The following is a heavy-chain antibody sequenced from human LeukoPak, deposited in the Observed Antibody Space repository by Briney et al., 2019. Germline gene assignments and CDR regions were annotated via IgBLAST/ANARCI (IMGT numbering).Heavy chain of an antibody. CDR3: ARACGGASCYDTPDFDC. V-gene: IGHV3-48*01. Sequence: GGALRLSCVASVYSFTTYDMNWVRESPGKGLEWVSHISESSNTINDADSVKDRFTISRSNARRSLYLKMNSLRAEATGVYYCARACGGASCYDTPDFDCWGQGTLVTVAS. D-gene: IGHD2-2*01. CDR1: VYSFTTYD. J-gene: IGHJ4*02. CDR2: ISESSNTI.